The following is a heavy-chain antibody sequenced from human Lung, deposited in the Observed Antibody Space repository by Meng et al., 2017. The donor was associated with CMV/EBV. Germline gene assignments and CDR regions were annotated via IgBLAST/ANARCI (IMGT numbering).Heavy chain of an antibody. CDR1: GYTFSNYD. D-gene: IGHD2/OR15-2a*01. CDR3: ARGQVQCSTINCHDYRFSVMDV. V-gene: IGHV1-8*01. CDR2: MNPNRGNT. J-gene: IGHJ6*02. Sequence: ASVKVSCKASGYTFSNYDIIRVRQASGQGLEWVGWMNPNRGNTAYAQKFQGRVTMTRDTSTSIAYMELSSLRSGDTAVYYRARGQVQCSTINCHDYRFSVMDVWGRGXTVTVSS.